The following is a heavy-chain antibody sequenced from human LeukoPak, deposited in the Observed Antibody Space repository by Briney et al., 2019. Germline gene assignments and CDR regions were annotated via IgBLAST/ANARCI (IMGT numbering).Heavy chain of an antibody. J-gene: IGHJ4*02. CDR2: IYPGDSDT. Sequence: GESLKISCKGSGYSFTSYWIGWVRQMPGKGLEWMGIIYPGDSDTRYSPSFQGQVTISADKSISTAYLQWSSLKASDTAMYYCARLIRITIFGAVMQYFDYWGQGTLVTVSS. D-gene: IGHD3-3*01. V-gene: IGHV5-51*01. CDR3: ARLIRITIFGAVMQYFDY. CDR1: GYSFTSYW.